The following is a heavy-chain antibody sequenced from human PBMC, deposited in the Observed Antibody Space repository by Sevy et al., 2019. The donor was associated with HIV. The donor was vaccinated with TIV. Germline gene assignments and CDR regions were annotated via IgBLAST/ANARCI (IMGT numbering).Heavy chain of an antibody. V-gene: IGHV3-21*01. D-gene: IGHD1-26*01. Sequence: GGSLRLSCAASGFTLRRYTMNWFRQSPGMGLEWVSSIDCRDGTTYYTDSLKGRITISRDNDRQSLFLQMHSLTVEDTAVYYCAKKAPGEGAPTDYFDYWGQGTLVTVSS. CDR3: AKKAPGEGAPTDYFDY. J-gene: IGHJ4*02. CDR1: GFTLRRYT. CDR2: IDCRDGTT.